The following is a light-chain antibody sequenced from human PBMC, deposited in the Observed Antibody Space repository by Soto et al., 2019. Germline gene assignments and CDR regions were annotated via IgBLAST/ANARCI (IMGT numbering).Light chain of an antibody. J-gene: IGLJ3*02. CDR3: CSYTPSATLM. CDR1: TNDVGNYPL. V-gene: IGLV2-23*01. CDR2: EDT. Sequence: QSVLTQPASVSGSPGQSITISCTGTTNDVGNYPLVSWYQHHPGKVPEVIIFEDTNRPSGISDLFSGSKSGNTASLTISGLQVGDEADYYCCSYTPSATLMFGGGTKVTVL.